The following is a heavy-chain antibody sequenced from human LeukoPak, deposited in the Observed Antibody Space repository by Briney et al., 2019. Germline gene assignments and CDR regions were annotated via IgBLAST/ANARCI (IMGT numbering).Heavy chain of an antibody. CDR2: ISAYNGNT. CDR1: GYTFTSYG. Sequence: GASVKVSCKASGYTFTSYGIGWVRQAPGQGLEWMGWISAYNGNTNYAQKLRGRATMTTDTSTSTAYMELRSLRSDDTAVYYCARDGRTFIAVAGTGVDYWGQGTLVTVSS. CDR3: ARDGRTFIAVAGTGVDY. V-gene: IGHV1-18*01. D-gene: IGHD6-19*01. J-gene: IGHJ4*02.